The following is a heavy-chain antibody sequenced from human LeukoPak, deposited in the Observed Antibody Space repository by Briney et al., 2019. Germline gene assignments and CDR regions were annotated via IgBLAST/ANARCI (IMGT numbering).Heavy chain of an antibody. J-gene: IGHJ4*02. Sequence: SQTLSLTCTVSGGSISSGGYYWSWTRQHPGKGLEWIGYIYYSGSTYYNPSLKSRVTISVDTSKNQFSLKLSSVTAADTAVYYCARDTGYYGSGSLDYWGQGTLVTVSS. CDR2: IYYSGST. V-gene: IGHV4-31*03. D-gene: IGHD3-10*01. CDR3: ARDTGYYGSGSLDY. CDR1: GGSISSGGYY.